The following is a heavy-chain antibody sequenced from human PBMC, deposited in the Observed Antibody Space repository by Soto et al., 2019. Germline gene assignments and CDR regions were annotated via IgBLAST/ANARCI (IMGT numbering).Heavy chain of an antibody. D-gene: IGHD3-10*01. CDR2: TSYDGSNK. V-gene: IGHV3-30*18. CDR1: GFTFSSYG. Sequence: PGGSLRLSCAASGFTFSSYGMHWVRQAPGKGLEWVAVTSYDGSNKYYADSVKGRFTISRDNSKNTLYLQMNSLRAEDTAVYYCAKDWGSGSGYFDYWGQGTLVTVSS. J-gene: IGHJ4*02. CDR3: AKDWGSGSGYFDY.